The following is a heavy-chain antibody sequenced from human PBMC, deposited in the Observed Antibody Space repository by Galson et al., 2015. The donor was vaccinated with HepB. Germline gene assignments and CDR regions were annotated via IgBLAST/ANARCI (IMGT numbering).Heavy chain of an antibody. CDR1: GFPLSTYN. CDR3: VRANVVGGMDV. D-gene: IGHD2-21*01. V-gene: IGHV3-21*05. J-gene: IGHJ6*02. Sequence: SLRLSCAASGFPLSTYNMNWVRQAPRKGLEWVSYISSDNNDIYYADSVKGRFTISRDNAQDSLYLQMNSLRAEDTAIFYCVRANVVGGMDVWGQGTTVIVSS. CDR2: ISSDNNDI.